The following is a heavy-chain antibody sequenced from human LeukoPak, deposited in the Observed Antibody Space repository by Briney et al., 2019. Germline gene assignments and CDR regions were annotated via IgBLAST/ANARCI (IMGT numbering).Heavy chain of an antibody. V-gene: IGHV4-4*02. Sequence: PSETLSLTCAVSGGSISSSSWWSWVRQPPGKGLEWIGEIYHSGSTNYNPSLKSRVTISVDKSKNQFSLKLSSVTAADTAVYYCARAVDYGDYGWFDPWGQGTLVTVSS. CDR2: IYHSGST. CDR1: GGSISSSSW. CDR3: ARAVDYGDYGWFDP. J-gene: IGHJ5*02. D-gene: IGHD4-17*01.